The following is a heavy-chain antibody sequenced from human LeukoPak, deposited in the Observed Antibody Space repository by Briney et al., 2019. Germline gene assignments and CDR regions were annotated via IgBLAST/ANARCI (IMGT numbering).Heavy chain of an antibody. CDR2: INPNSGGT. CDR3: ARDPSSSAYSSGWDDY. V-gene: IGHV1-2*02. J-gene: IGHJ4*02. CDR1: GFTFTGYY. D-gene: IGHD6-19*01. Sequence: GASVKVSCKASGFTFTGYYMHWVRQAPGQGLEWMGWINPNSGGTNYAQKFQGRVTMTRDTSISTAYMELSRLRSDDTAVYYCARDPSSSAYSSGWDDYWGQGTLVTVSS.